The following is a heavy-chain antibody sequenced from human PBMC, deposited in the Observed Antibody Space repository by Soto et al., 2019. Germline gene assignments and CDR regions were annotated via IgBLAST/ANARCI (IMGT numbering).Heavy chain of an antibody. V-gene: IGHV4-34*01. CDR3: ARGLKQQLVRPFDP. J-gene: IGHJ5*02. CDR2: INHSGST. CDR1: GGSFSGYY. Sequence: QVQLQQWGAGLLKPSETLSLTCAVYGGSFSGYYWSWIRQPPGKGLEWIGEINHSGSTNYNPSLKRRGTVSVDTSNTRFSLKLSYVTAADTAVYHCARGLKQQLVRPFDPWGQGTLVTVSS. D-gene: IGHD6-13*01.